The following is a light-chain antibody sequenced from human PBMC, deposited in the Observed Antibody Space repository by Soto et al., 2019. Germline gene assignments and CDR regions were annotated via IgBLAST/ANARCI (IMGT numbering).Light chain of an antibody. V-gene: IGKV1-9*01. J-gene: IGKJ3*01. Sequence: DIQLTQSPSFVSASVGDRVTITCRASQGINSYLAWYQQTPGKAPKLLIYATSTLQTGVPSRFSGSGSGTEFTLTISSLQPEDFATYYCQQFNSYPLLFTFGPGTRVEIK. CDR2: ATS. CDR1: QGINSY. CDR3: QQFNSYPLLFT.